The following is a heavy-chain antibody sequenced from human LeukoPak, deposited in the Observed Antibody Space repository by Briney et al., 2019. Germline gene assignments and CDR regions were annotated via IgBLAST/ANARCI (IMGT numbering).Heavy chain of an antibody. CDR1: GCTLSSYW. CDR3: AREGDSGNYNFDY. V-gene: IGHV3-7*01. CDR2: IKQDGSEK. Sequence: GGSLRLSCAASGCTLSSYWMSWVRQAPGKGLEWVANIKQDGSEKYYVDSVKGRFTISRDNANNSLYLQMNSLRAEDTAVYYCAREGDSGNYNFDYWGQGTLVTVSS. D-gene: IGHD3-10*01. J-gene: IGHJ4*02.